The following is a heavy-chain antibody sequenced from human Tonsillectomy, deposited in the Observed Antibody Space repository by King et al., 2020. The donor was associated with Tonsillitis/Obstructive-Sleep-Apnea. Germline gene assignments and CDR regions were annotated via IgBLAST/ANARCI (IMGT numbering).Heavy chain of an antibody. Sequence: VQLVESGGGLVQPGGSLRLSCAASGFTFSSHEMNWVRQAPGKGLEWVSYISSSGSTIYYADSVKGRFTISRDNAKNSLYLQMNSLRAEDTAVYYCARYGQVKYSWSYYGKGADAFDIWGQGTMVTVSS. V-gene: IGHV3-48*03. CDR2: ISSSGSTI. J-gene: IGHJ3*02. D-gene: IGHD1-26*01. CDR3: ARYGQVKYSWSYYGKGADAFDI. CDR1: GFTFSSHE.